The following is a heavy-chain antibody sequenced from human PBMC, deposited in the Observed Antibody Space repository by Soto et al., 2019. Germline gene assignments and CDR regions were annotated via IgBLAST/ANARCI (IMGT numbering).Heavy chain of an antibody. V-gene: IGHV1-69*01. D-gene: IGHD2-21*02. J-gene: IGHJ6*02. CDR1: GGTFSSYA. CDR2: IIPIFGTA. Sequence: QVQLVQSGAEVKKTGSSVKVSCKASGGTFSSYAISWVRQAPGQGLEWMGGIIPIFGTANYAQKFQGRVTITADESTSTAYMELSSLRSEDTAVYYCARNCGGDCYSAINYYGMDVWGQGTTVTVSS. CDR3: ARNCGGDCYSAINYYGMDV.